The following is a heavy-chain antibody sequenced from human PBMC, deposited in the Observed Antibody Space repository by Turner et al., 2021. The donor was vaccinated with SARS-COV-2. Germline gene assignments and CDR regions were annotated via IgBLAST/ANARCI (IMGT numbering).Heavy chain of an antibody. CDR2: IYSGGST. CDR3: ASGVYDTIR. D-gene: IGHD3-22*01. J-gene: IGHJ4*02. Sequence: EVQLVETGGGLIQPGGSLRLSCAASGLTFSSNYMSWVRQVPGKGLEWVSIIYSGGSTYYADSVKGRFTISRDNSKNTLYLQMNSLRAEDTAVYYCASGVYDTIRWGQGTLVTVSS. V-gene: IGHV3-53*02. CDR1: GLTFSSNY.